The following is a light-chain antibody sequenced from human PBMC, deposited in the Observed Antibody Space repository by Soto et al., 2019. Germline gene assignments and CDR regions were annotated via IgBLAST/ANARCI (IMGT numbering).Light chain of an antibody. CDR1: QSVGSN. CDR2: AAS. Sequence: EIVMTQSPATLSVSPGERATLSCRASQSVGSNLAWYQQRPGQAPRLLIYAASTRAAGIPARFSGSGSGTDFTLTISSLQSEDSAIYYSQQCSNWPPFTFGQGTKLQIK. V-gene: IGKV3-15*01. J-gene: IGKJ2*01. CDR3: QQCSNWPPFT.